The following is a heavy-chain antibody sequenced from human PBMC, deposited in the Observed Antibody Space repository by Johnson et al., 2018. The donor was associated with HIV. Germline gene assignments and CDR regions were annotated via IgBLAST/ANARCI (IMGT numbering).Heavy chain of an antibody. V-gene: IGHV3-30*18. Sequence: QVQLVESGGGVVQPGRSLRLSCAASGFTLSNYGMHWARQAPGKGLEWVAVISYDGSNKYYADSVKGRFTISRDNSKNTLYLQMNSLRAEDTAVYYCAKPLQLEEGAFDIWGQGTMVTVSS. CDR1: GFTLSNYG. J-gene: IGHJ3*02. CDR3: AKPLQLEEGAFDI. D-gene: IGHD6-6*01. CDR2: ISYDGSNK.